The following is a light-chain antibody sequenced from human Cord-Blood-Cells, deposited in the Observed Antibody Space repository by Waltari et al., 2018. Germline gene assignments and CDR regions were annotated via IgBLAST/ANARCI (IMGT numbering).Light chain of an antibody. CDR1: SGSIASNY. J-gene: IGLJ3*02. CDR3: QSYDSSNWV. V-gene: IGLV6-57*01. CDR2: EDN. Sequence: NFMLTQPHSVSESTGKTVTISCTRSSGSIASNYVQCYQQRPGSSPTTVIYEDNQRPSGVPDRFSGSIDNSSNSASLTISGLKTEDEADYYCQSYDSSNWVFGGGTKLTVL.